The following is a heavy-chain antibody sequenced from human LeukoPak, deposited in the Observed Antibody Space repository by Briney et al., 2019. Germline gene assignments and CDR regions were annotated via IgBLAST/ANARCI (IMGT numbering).Heavy chain of an antibody. CDR2: INHSGST. CDR3: ARDTYNWNYVSWFDP. J-gene: IGHJ5*02. CDR1: GGSFSGYY. V-gene: IGHV4-34*01. Sequence: SETLSLTCAVYGGSFSGYYWSWIRQPPGKGLEWIGEINHSGSTNYNPSLKSRVTISVDTSKNQFSLKLSSVTAPDTAVYYCARDTYNWNYVSWFDPWGQGTLVTVSS. D-gene: IGHD1-7*01.